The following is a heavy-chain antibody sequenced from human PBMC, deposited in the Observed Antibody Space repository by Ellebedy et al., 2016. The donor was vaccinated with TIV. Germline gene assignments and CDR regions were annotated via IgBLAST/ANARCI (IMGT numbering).Heavy chain of an antibody. CDR1: GFTFYHYV. J-gene: IGHJ6*02. Sequence: PGGSLRLSCEASGFTFYHYVMNWVRQAPGKGLEWVASISSGSSYIYYADSVKGRFAISRDNAKNTLHLQMNSLRAEDTAVYYCARDYVRFGELLMRSYYYYYYGMDVWGQGTTVTVSS. D-gene: IGHD3-10*01. CDR3: ARDYVRFGELLMRSYYYYYYGMDV. CDR2: ISSGSSYI. V-gene: IGHV3-21*01.